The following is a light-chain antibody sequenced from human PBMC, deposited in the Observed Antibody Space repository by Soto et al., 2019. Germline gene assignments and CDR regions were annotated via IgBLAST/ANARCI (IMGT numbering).Light chain of an antibody. J-gene: IGLJ1*01. CDR3: CSYAGSATYV. CDR2: EGS. V-gene: IGLV2-23*01. Sequence: QSVLTQPASVSGSPGQAITISCTGNKSYVGGYNVVSWYQHPPGKVPKLMIYEGSERPSGVSNRFSGSKSGNTASLTISGLQAEDEAEYYCCSYAGSATYVFGTGTKVTVL. CDR1: KSYVGGYNV.